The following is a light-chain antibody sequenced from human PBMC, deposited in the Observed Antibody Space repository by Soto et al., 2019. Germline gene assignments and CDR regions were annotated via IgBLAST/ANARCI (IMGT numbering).Light chain of an antibody. CDR1: QSVSSY. J-gene: IGKJ5*01. CDR2: EAS. CDR3: QQRSDWIT. V-gene: IGKV3-11*01. Sequence: EAVLTQSQATLSLAPGERATLSCRASQSVSSYLAWYQQKPGQAPRLLIYEASNRATGIPARFSGSGSATDFTLTISSLEPEDFAVYYCQQRSDWITFGQGTRLEI.